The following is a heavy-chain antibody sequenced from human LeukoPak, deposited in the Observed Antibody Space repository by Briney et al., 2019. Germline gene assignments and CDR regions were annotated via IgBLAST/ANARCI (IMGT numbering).Heavy chain of an antibody. Sequence: GGSLRLSCAASGFSFSTHSLTWVRQAPGKGLQWVATINHDGSEKDYVDSVKGRFTISRDNAENSLHLQLNSLRAEDTAIYYCARGSGWLDYWGQGTLVTVSS. CDR2: INHDGSEK. CDR1: GFSFSTHS. CDR3: ARGSGWLDY. J-gene: IGHJ4*02. V-gene: IGHV3-7*03. D-gene: IGHD6-19*01.